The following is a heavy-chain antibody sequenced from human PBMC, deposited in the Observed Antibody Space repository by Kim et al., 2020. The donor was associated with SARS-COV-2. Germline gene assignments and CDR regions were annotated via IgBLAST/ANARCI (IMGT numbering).Heavy chain of an antibody. Sequence: SETLSLTCTVSGGSISSGGYYWSWIRQHPGKGLEWIGYIYYSGSTYYNPSLKRRVTISVDTSKNQFSLKLSSVTAADTAVYYCARAAYYYDSSGYYLNYYFDYWGQGTLVTVSS. CDR2: IYYSGST. D-gene: IGHD3-22*01. CDR3: ARAAYYYDSSGYYLNYYFDY. CDR1: GGSISSGGYY. V-gene: IGHV4-31*03. J-gene: IGHJ4*02.